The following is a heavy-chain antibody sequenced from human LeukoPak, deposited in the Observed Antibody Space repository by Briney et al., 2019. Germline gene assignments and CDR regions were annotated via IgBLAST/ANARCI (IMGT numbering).Heavy chain of an antibody. Sequence: SETLSLTCTVSGGSISSSSYYGGWIRQPPGKGLEWIGSVYYRGNTYYNPSLKSRVTTSVDTSKNQFSLKVSSMTAADTAVYYCARGDWKYGDFDRWGQGTLVTVSS. D-gene: IGHD1-7*01. CDR2: VYYRGNT. CDR3: ARGDWKYGDFDR. CDR1: GGSISSSSYY. V-gene: IGHV4-39*07. J-gene: IGHJ4*02.